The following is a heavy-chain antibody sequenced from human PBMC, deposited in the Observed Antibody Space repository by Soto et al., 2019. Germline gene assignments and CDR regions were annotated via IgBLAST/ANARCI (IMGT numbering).Heavy chain of an antibody. J-gene: IGHJ4*02. Sequence: PSETLSLTCTVSGGSISGYHWSWIRQPPGKGLEWIGYIYYSGSTNYNPSLKSRVTISVDTSKNQFSLKLGSVTAADTAVYYCARGNTAIVSWGQGNPVTVSS. CDR3: ARGNTAIVS. D-gene: IGHD5-18*01. CDR2: IYYSGST. CDR1: GGSISGYH. V-gene: IGHV4-59*01.